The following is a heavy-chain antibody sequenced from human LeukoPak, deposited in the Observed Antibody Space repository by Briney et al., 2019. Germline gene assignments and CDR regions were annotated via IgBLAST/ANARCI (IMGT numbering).Heavy chain of an antibody. D-gene: IGHD2-21*02. CDR1: DYSISSAYY. J-gene: IGHJ4*02. CDR2: IYHSGST. Sequence: PSETLSLTCAVSDYSISSAYYWGWIRQPPGKGLEWIGSIYHSGSTDYNPSLKSRVTISVDTSKNQSSLKLRSVTAADTAVYYCARDQAYCGGDCYFDFWGQGTLVTVPS. V-gene: IGHV4-38-2*02. CDR3: ARDQAYCGGDCYFDF.